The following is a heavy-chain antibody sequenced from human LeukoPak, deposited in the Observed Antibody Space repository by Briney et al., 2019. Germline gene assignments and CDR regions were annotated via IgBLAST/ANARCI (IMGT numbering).Heavy chain of an antibody. D-gene: IGHD6-13*01. CDR1: GYTFTSCD. Sequence: ASVKVSCKASGYTFTSCDINWVRQATGQGLEWMGWMNPNSGNTGYAQKFQGRVTMTRNTSISTAYMELSSLRSEDTAVYYCAYLGASSSWYNYYGMDVWGQGTTVTVSS. CDR2: MNPNSGNT. CDR3: AYLGASSSWYNYYGMDV. V-gene: IGHV1-8*01. J-gene: IGHJ6*02.